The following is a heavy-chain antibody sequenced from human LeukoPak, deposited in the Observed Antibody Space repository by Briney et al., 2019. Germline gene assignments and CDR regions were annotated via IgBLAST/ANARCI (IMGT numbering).Heavy chain of an antibody. CDR3: AREVRVPAAIEIDY. Sequence: TSETLSLTCAVYGGSFSAYYWSWIRQPPGKGLEWVGNIYYSGRTYYNPSLKSRVTISVDTSKNQFSLKLSSVTAADTAVYYCAREVRVPAAIEIDYWGQGTLVTVSS. D-gene: IGHD2-2*01. V-gene: IGHV4-34*01. CDR2: IYYSGRT. J-gene: IGHJ4*02. CDR1: GGSFSAYY.